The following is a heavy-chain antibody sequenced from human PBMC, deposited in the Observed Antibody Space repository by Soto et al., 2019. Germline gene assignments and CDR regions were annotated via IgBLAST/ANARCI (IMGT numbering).Heavy chain of an antibody. Sequence: PSETLSLTCTVSGGSISSYYWSWIRQPPGKGLEWIGYIYYSGSTNYNPSLKSRVTISVDTSKNQFSLKLSSVTAADTAVYYCARARYCSSTSCSPYYYYYYMDVWGKGTTVTVS. J-gene: IGHJ6*03. D-gene: IGHD2-2*01. CDR2: IYYSGST. CDR3: ARARYCSSTSCSPYYYYYYMDV. CDR1: GGSISSYY. V-gene: IGHV4-59*01.